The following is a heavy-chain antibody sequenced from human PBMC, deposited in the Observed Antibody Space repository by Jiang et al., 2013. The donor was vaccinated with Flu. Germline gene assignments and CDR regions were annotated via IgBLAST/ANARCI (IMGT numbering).Heavy chain of an antibody. D-gene: IGHD3-10*01. V-gene: IGHV4-61*01. CDR3: ARGGIFGEGDY. J-gene: IGHJ4*02. Sequence: PGLVKPSETLSLTCTVSGGSISSSSYYWSWIRQPPGKGLEWIGYIYYSGSTNYNPSLKSRVTISVDTSKNQFSLKLSSVTAADTAVYYCARGGIFGEGDYWGQGTLVTVSS. CDR1: GGSISSSSYY. CDR2: IYYSGST.